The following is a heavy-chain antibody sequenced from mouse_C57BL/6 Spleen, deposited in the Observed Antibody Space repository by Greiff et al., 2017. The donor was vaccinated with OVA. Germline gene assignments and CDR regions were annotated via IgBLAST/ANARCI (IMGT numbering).Heavy chain of an antibody. CDR3: AKEGPEAWFAY. CDR2: IWRSGST. J-gene: IGHJ3*01. CDR1: GFSLTSYG. D-gene: IGHD3-3*01. Sequence: VQVVESGPGLVQPSQSLSITCTVSGFSLTSYGVHWVRQSPGKGLEWLGVIWRSGSTDYNAAFMARLSITKDNSKSQVFFKMDSLQADDTAIYYCAKEGPEAWFAYWGQGTLVTVSA. V-gene: IGHV2-5*01.